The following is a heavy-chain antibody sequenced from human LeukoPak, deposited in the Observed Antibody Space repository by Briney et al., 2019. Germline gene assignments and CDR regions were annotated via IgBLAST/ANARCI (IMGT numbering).Heavy chain of an antibody. J-gene: IGHJ4*02. CDR1: GGSISSGGYY. CDR3: ARVKSNWGSNYFDY. CDR2: IYHSGST. Sequence: PSETLSLTCTVSGGSISSGGYYWSWIRQPPGKGLEWIGYIYHSGSTYYNPSLKSRVTISVDRSKNQFSLKLSSVTAADTAVYYCARVKSNWGSNYFDYWGQGTLVTVSS. V-gene: IGHV4-30-2*01. D-gene: IGHD7-27*01.